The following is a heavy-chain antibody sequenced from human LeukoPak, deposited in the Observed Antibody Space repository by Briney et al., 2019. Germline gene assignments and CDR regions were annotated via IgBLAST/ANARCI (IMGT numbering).Heavy chain of an antibody. Sequence: GGSLRLSCAASGFTFSSYAMSWVRQAPGKGLEWVSAISGSGGSTHYADSVKGRFTISRDNSKNTLYLQMNSLRAEDTAVYYCAKGAWRYCSGGSCYSNYFDYWGQGTLVTVSS. CDR1: GFTFSSYA. D-gene: IGHD2-15*01. CDR2: ISGSGGST. V-gene: IGHV3-23*01. J-gene: IGHJ4*02. CDR3: AKGAWRYCSGGSCYSNYFDY.